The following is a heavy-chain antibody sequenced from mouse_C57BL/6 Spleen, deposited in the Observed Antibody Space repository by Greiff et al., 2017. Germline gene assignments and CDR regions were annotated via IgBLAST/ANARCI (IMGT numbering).Heavy chain of an antibody. D-gene: IGHD2-4*01. J-gene: IGHJ3*01. Sequence: QVQLQQSGAELVRPGTSVKVSCKASGYAFTNYLLEWVKQRPGQGLEWIGVINPGSGGTNYNEKFKGKATLTADKSSSTAYMQLSSLTSEDSAVYFCARGDYYDYDWFAYWGQGTLVTVSA. V-gene: IGHV1-54*01. CDR2: INPGSGGT. CDR3: ARGDYYDYDWFAY. CDR1: GYAFTNYL.